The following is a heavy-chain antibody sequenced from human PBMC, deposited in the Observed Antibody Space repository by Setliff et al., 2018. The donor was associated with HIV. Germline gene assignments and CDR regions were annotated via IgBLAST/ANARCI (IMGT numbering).Heavy chain of an antibody. V-gene: IGHV3-15*01. Sequence: PGGSLRLSCAASGFTFSNAWMSWVRQAPGKGLEWVGRIKSKTDGGTTDYAAPMKGRFTISRDDSKNTLYLQMNSLKTEDTAVYYCTTAPLAAASTCWGQGTLVTVSS. CDR1: GFTFSNAW. D-gene: IGHD6-13*01. CDR2: IKSKTDGGTT. CDR3: TTAPLAAASTC. J-gene: IGHJ4*02.